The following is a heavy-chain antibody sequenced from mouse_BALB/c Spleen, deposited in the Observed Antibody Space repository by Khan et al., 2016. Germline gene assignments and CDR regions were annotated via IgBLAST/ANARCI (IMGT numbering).Heavy chain of an antibody. CDR1: GDSITSGY. Sequence: EVELVESGPSLVKPSQTLSLTCSVTGDSITSGYWNWIRKFPGKKLEYMGYINYSGCTYYNPSLKSRISITRDTSKNQYYLQLNSVTTEDTATYYCAKYGTRENAMDYWGQGTSVTISS. V-gene: IGHV3-8*02. D-gene: IGHD1-1*01. CDR3: AKYGTRENAMDY. CDR2: INYSGCT. J-gene: IGHJ4*01.